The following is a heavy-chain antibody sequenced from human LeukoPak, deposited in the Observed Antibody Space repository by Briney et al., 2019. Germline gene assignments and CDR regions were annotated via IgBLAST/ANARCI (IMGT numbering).Heavy chain of an antibody. D-gene: IGHD3-22*01. CDR2: ISAYNGNT. CDR1: GYSFTSYG. V-gene: IGHV1-18*01. Sequence: PGESLKISCKDSGYSFTSYGISWVRQAPGQGLEWMGWISAYNGNTNYAQKLQGRVTMTTDTSTSTAYMELRSLRSDDTAVYYCAREDGPYYYDSSGYSHFDYWGQGTLVTVSS. J-gene: IGHJ4*02. CDR3: AREDGPYYYDSSGYSHFDY.